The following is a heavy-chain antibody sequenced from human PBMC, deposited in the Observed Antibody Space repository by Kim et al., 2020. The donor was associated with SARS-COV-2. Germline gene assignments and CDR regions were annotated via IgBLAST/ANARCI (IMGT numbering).Heavy chain of an antibody. V-gene: IGHV4-31*03. CDR3: ARECVDTAMVPSEYYFDY. CDR1: GGSISSGGYY. Sequence: SETLSLTCTVSGGSISSGGYYWSWIRQHPGKGLEWIGYIYYSGSTYYNPSLKSRVTISVDTSKNQFSLKLSSVTAADTAVYYCARECVDTAMVPSEYYFDYWGQGTLVTVSS. D-gene: IGHD5-18*01. J-gene: IGHJ4*02. CDR2: IYYSGST.